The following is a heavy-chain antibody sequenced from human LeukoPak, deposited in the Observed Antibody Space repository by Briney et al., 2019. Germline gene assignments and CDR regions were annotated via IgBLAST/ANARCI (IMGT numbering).Heavy chain of an antibody. CDR1: GFTFGDYA. CDR2: IRSKAYGGTT. CDR3: VRVVTRVIFDY. V-gene: IGHV3-49*04. Sequence: QPGRSLRLSCTASGFTFGDYAMSWVCQAPGKGLEWVGFIRSKAYGGTTEYAASVKGRFTISRDDSKSIAYLQMNSLKTEDTAVYYCVRVVTRVIFDYWGQGTQVTVSS. D-gene: IGHD5-18*01. J-gene: IGHJ4*02.